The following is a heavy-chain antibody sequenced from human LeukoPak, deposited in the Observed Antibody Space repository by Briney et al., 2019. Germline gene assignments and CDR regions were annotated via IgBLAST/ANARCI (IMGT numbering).Heavy chain of an antibody. V-gene: IGHV1-69*05. Sequence: SVKVSCKASGGTFSSYAISWVRQAPGRGLEWMGGIIPIFGTANYAQKFQGRVTITTDESTSTAYMELSSLRSEDTAVYYCASSLGDYYDSSGYYYGPFDYWGQGTLVTVSS. D-gene: IGHD3-22*01. CDR3: ASSLGDYYDSSGYYYGPFDY. J-gene: IGHJ4*02. CDR2: IIPIFGTA. CDR1: GGTFSSYA.